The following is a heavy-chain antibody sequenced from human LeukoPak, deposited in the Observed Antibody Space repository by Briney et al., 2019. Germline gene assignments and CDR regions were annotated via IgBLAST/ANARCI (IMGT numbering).Heavy chain of an antibody. V-gene: IGHV1-2*02. Sequence: ASVKVSCKTAGYSFTDYYMHWVREAPGQGLEWMGWINPNSGGTSSAQKFQGRVTMTRDTSISTVYMEVSWLTSDDTAIYYCARADRLHGGPYLIGPWGQGTLVTVSS. CDR3: ARADRLHGGPYLIGP. CDR2: INPNSGGT. CDR1: GYSFTDYY. D-gene: IGHD2-21*01. J-gene: IGHJ5*02.